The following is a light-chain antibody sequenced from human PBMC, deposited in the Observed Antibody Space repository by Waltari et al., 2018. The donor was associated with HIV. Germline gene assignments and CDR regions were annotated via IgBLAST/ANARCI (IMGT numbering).Light chain of an antibody. J-gene: IGLJ2*01. V-gene: IGLV3-21*02. CDR3: QVWEITDDHVV. CDR1: RIGRKS. CDR2: DDS. Sequence: SYVLTQPPSVSVAPGQTARITCGGSRIGRKSVNWYQQKQGQAPGLVVHDDSDRPSRIPERFSGSNSGDTATLAISKVEAGDEAYYYCQVWEITDDHVVFGGGTKLTVL.